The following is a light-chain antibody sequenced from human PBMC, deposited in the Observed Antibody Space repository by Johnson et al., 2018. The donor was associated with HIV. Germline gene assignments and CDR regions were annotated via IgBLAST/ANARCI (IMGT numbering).Light chain of an antibody. J-gene: IGLJ1*01. Sequence: QSVLTQPPSVSAAPGQKVTISCSGSSSNIGNNYVSWYQQLPGTAPKLLIYDNNKRPSGIPDRFSGSKSGTSATLDITGLQSGDEADYYCGTWDSSLSAYVYGKGTKVLVL. V-gene: IGLV1-51*01. CDR2: DNN. CDR3: GTWDSSLSAYV. CDR1: SSNIGNNY.